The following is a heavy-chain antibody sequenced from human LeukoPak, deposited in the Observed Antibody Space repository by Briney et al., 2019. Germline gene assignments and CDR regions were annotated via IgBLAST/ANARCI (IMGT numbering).Heavy chain of an antibody. CDR3: ARARDGYNPYFDY. CDR2: IYYSGST. CDR1: GGSISSDY. J-gene: IGHJ4*02. Sequence: SETLSLTCTVSGGSISSDYWSWIRQPPGKGLEWIGYIYYSGSTNYNPSLKSRVTISVDTSKNQFSLKLSSVTAADTAVYYCARARDGYNPYFDYWGQGTLVTVSS. V-gene: IGHV4-59*01. D-gene: IGHD5-24*01.